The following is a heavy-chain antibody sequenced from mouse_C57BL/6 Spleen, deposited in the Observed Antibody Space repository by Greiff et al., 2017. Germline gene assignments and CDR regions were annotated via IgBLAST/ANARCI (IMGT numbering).Heavy chain of an antibody. D-gene: IGHD2-4*01. CDR3: ARGGDYDYDNFDY. CDR2: IYPGDGDT. V-gene: IGHV1-80*01. CDR1: GYAFSSYW. Sequence: VQLVESGAELVKPGASVKISCKASGYAFSSYWMNWVKQRPGKGLEWIGQIYPGDGDTNYNGKFKGKATLTADKSSSTAYMQLSSLTSEDSAVYFCARGGDYDYDNFDYWGQGTTLTVSS. J-gene: IGHJ2*01.